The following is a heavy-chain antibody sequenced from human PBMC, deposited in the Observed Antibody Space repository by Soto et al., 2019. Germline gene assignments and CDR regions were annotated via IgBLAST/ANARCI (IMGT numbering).Heavy chain of an antibody. CDR2: INYSGST. J-gene: IGHJ5*02. D-gene: IGHD2-15*01. Sequence: SETLSLTCDVSGYSISSGNWWGWIRQPPGKGLEWIGYINYSGSTYYNPSLKSRVTMSVDTSKNQISLKLSSVTAVDTAVYYCAKTASSGRGPWFDPWGQGTLVTVSS. CDR3: AKTASSGRGPWFDP. CDR1: GYSISSGNW. V-gene: IGHV4-28*01.